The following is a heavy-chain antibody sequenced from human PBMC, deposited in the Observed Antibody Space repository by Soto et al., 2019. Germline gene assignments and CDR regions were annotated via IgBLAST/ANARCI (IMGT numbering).Heavy chain of an antibody. CDR2: INPSGGST. V-gene: IGHV1-46*01. CDR3: ARDFWSGSRANDY. Sequence: ASVKVSCKASGYTFTSYYMHWVRQAPGQGLEWMGIINPSGGSTSYAQKFQGRVTMTRDTSTSTAYMELRSLRSDDTAVYYCARDFWSGSRANDYWGQGTLVTVSS. J-gene: IGHJ4*02. CDR1: GYTFTSYY. D-gene: IGHD3-3*01.